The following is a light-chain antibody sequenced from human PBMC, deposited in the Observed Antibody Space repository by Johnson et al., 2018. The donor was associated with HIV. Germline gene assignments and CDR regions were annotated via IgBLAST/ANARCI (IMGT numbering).Light chain of an antibody. CDR2: DNN. J-gene: IGLJ1*01. CDR1: TSNIGKNS. Sequence: QSVLTQPPSVSAAPGQKVTISCSGSTSNIGKNSVSWYQQLPGTAPKLLIYDNNRRPSGTPDRFSGSKSGTSATLAITGLQTGDEADYYCGTWDGSGGVIGTGTNVTVL. V-gene: IGLV1-51*01. CDR3: GTWDGSGGV.